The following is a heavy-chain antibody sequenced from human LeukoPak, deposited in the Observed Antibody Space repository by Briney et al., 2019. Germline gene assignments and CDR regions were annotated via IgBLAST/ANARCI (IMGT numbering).Heavy chain of an antibody. D-gene: IGHD3-10*01. CDR1: GFTFSIYA. CDR3: AKADPAYGS. V-gene: IGHV3-23*01. CDR2: ISGSGGST. J-gene: IGHJ5*02. Sequence: GGSLRLSCAASGFTFSIYAMNWVRQAPGKGLEWVSTISGSGGSTYYADSVKGRFTISRDNSKNTVYLQMNSLRAEDTAEYYCAKADPAYGSWGQGTLVTVSS.